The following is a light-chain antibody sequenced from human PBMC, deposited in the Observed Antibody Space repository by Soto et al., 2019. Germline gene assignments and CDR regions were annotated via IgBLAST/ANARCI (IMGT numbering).Light chain of an antibody. Sequence: QAVVTQPPSASGTPGQRVTISCSGSSFNIASNYVYWYQQLPGTAPKLLIFSNNQRPSGVPDRFSGSKSGTSASLAISGLRSEDEADYHCAAWDDSLNGVVFGGGTKLTVL. CDR1: SFNIASNY. CDR2: SNN. V-gene: IGLV1-47*02. J-gene: IGLJ2*01. CDR3: AAWDDSLNGVV.